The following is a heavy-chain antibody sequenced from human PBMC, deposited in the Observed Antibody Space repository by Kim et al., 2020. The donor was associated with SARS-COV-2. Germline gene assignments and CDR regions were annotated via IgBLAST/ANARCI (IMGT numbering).Heavy chain of an antibody. CDR1: GGSFSGYS. CDR3: ARGPKFQLLFYYYYAMDV. J-gene: IGHJ6*02. V-gene: IGHV4-34*01. CDR2: ITHSGST. D-gene: IGHD2-2*01. Sequence: SETLSLTCAVYGGSFSGYSWTWIRQPPGRGLEWIGEITHSGSTKYNPSLKSRVTISVDTSKNQFSLKLTSVTAADTAVYYCARGPKFQLLFYYYYAMDVWGQGTTVTVSS.